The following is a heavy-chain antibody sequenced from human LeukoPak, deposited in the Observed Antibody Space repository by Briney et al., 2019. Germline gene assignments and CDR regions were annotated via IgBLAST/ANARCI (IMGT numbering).Heavy chain of an antibody. Sequence: GGSLRLSCAASGFTFSSYAMSWVRQAPGKGLEWVSAISGSGGSTYYADSVKGRFTTSRDNSKNTLYLQMNSLRAEDTAVYYCAKEINYDILTGYWDYWGQGTLVTVSS. CDR3: AKEINYDILTGYWDY. CDR2: ISGSGGST. V-gene: IGHV3-23*01. D-gene: IGHD3-9*01. J-gene: IGHJ4*02. CDR1: GFTFSSYA.